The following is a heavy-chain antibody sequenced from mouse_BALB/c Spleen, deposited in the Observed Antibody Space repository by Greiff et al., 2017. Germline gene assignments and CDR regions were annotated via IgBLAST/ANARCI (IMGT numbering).Heavy chain of an antibody. CDR3: AREERYYAMDY. V-gene: IGHV5-15*02. CDR1: GFTFSDYG. Sequence: EVKLQESGGGLVQPGGSRKLSCAASGFTFSDYGMAWVRQAPGKGPEWVAFISNLAYSIYYADTVTGRFTISRENAKNTLYLEMSSLRSEDTAMYYCAREERYYAMDYWGQGTSVTVSS. CDR2: ISNLAYSI. J-gene: IGHJ4*01.